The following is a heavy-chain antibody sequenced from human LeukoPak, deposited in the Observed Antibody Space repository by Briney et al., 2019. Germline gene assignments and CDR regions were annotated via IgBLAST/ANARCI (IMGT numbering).Heavy chain of an antibody. D-gene: IGHD2-15*01. CDR3: ARALAEWPDGEDI. Sequence: ASVKVSCKVSGYTLTELSMHWVRQAPGQGLEWMGWINTNTGNPTYAQGFTGRFVFSLDTSVSTAYLQISSLKAEDTAVYYCARALAEWPDGEDIWGQGTMVTVSS. CDR1: GYTLTELS. V-gene: IGHV7-4-1*02. CDR2: INTNTGNP. J-gene: IGHJ3*02.